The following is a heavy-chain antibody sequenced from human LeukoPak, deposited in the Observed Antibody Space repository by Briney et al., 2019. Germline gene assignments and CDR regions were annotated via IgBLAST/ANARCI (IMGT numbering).Heavy chain of an antibody. CDR2: ISSSSSYI. Sequence: GGSLRLSCAASGFTFSSYAMSWVRQAPGKGLAWVSSISSSSSYIYYADPVKGRFTISRDNAKNSLYLQMNSLRAEDTAVYYCARAEQLGRPRYDPHSSGWYADWGQGTLVTVSS. CDR3: ARAEQLGRPRYDPHSSGWYAD. CDR1: GFTFSSYA. J-gene: IGHJ4*02. D-gene: IGHD6-19*01. V-gene: IGHV3-21*01.